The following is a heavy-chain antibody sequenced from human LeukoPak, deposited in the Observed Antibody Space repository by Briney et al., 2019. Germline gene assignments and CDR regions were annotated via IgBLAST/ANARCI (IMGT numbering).Heavy chain of an antibody. Sequence: SQTLSLTCVISGDSVSGNTAAWNWLRQSPSRGLEWLGRTYYRSKWCNDYAASVRSRITINPDTSNNQFALQLKSVTPEDTAVYYCARGDSGYIDYWGQGTLVTVSS. V-gene: IGHV6-1*01. CDR2: TYYRSKWCN. CDR3: ARGDSGYIDY. CDR1: GDSVSGNTAA. D-gene: IGHD3-22*01. J-gene: IGHJ4*02.